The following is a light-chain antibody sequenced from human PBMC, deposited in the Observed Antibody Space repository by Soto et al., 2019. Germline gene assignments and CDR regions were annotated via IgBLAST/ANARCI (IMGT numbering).Light chain of an antibody. J-gene: IGLJ2*01. CDR3: ATWDDSLSGVV. V-gene: IGLV1-47*01. Sequence: QSVLTQPPSASGTPGQGVTISCSGSSSNIGSNFVYWYQQLPGTAPKLLIYRNNQRPSGVPDRFSGSKSGTSASLAISGLRSEDDADYYCATWDDSLSGVVFGGGTQLTVL. CDR1: SSNIGSNF. CDR2: RNN.